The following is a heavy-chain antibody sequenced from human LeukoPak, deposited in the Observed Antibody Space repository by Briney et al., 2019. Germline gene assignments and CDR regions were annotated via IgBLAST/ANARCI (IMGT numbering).Heavy chain of an antibody. CDR2: IFYSGST. Sequence: SETLSLTCIVSSGSISSHYWSWIRQPPGKGLEWIGYIFYSGSTKYNPSLKSRVTISVDTSKNQFSLNFYSVTAADTAVYYCATNAGGNSLPVLDIWGQGTMVTVSS. CDR1: SGSISSHY. CDR3: ATNAGGNSLPVLDI. D-gene: IGHD4-23*01. J-gene: IGHJ3*02. V-gene: IGHV4-59*11.